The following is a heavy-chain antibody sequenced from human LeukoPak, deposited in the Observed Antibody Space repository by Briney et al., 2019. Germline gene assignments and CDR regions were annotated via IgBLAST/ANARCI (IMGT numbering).Heavy chain of an antibody. V-gene: IGHV3-30-3*01. J-gene: IGHJ6*02. CDR2: ISYDGSNK. Sequence: PGGSLRLSCAACGFTFSSYAMQWVRQAPGKGVEGVAVISYDGSNKYYADSVKGRFTISRDNSKNTLYLQMNSLRAEDTAVYCCARNLEWELQEDYYGMDVWGQGTTVAVSS. D-gene: IGHD1-26*01. CDR3: ARNLEWELQEDYYGMDV. CDR1: GFTFSSYA.